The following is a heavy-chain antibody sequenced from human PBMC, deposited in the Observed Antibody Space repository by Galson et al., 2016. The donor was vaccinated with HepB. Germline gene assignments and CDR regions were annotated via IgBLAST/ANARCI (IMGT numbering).Heavy chain of an antibody. CDR2: IKSKTDGGTV. V-gene: IGHV3-15*01. D-gene: IGHD1-1*01. Sequence: SLRLSCAASGFTFNNAWMTWVRQAPAKGLEWVGRIKSKTDGGTVDYAAPVKGRFIISRDDSKNILYLEMNSLKTEDTAVYYCTNFTTGSFLYWGHGTLVTVSS. CDR3: TNFTTGSFLY. CDR1: GFTFNNAW. J-gene: IGHJ4*01.